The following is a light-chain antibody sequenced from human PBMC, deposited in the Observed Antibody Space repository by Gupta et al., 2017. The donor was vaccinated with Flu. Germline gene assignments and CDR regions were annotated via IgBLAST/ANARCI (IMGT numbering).Light chain of an antibody. V-gene: IGLV2-14*04. J-gene: IGLJ2*01. CDR1: SSDVGGYDY. CDR2: DVT. Sequence: ITICCSGTSSDVGGYDYVSWYQQHPGKAPKLMIYDVTNRPSGVSNRFSGSKSGNTASLTIAGLQAEDEADYYCSAYTSSTLVVVFGGGTKLTVL. CDR3: SAYTSSTLVVV.